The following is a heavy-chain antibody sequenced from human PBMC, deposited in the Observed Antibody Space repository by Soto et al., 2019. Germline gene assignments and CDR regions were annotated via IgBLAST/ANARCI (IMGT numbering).Heavy chain of an antibody. CDR1: GYTFTNYG. Sequence: QVQLVQSGAEVKKPGASVKVSCKASGYTFTNYGINWVRQAPGQGLEWMGWISAYNGNTDYAQKLQGRVTMTTDTSTSTAYMELRSKRSDDTAVYYCERDYLPLRGAAGTTWFDPCGQGTLVTVSS. CDR3: ERDYLPLRGAAGTTWFDP. V-gene: IGHV1-18*01. D-gene: IGHD6-13*01. J-gene: IGHJ5*02. CDR2: ISAYNGNT.